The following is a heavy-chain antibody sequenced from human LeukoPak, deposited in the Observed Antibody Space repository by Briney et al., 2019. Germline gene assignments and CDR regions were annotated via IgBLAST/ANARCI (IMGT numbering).Heavy chain of an antibody. D-gene: IGHD2-2*01. V-gene: IGHV3-30-3*01. CDR2: ISYDGSNK. CDR1: GFTFSSYA. J-gene: IGHJ4*02. CDR3: ARVGLRYCSSTSCYAFLDY. Sequence: GALRLSCAASGFTFSSYAMHWVRQAPGKGLGWVAVISYDGSNKYYEDSVKGRFTISRDNSKNTLYLQMNSLRAEDTAVYYCARVGLRYCSSTSCYAFLDYWGQGTLVTVSS.